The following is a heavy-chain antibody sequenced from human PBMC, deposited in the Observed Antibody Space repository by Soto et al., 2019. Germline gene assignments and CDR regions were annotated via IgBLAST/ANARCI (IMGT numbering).Heavy chain of an antibody. Sequence: GGSLRLSCAASGFIFSSYTMHWVRQAPGKGLEWVGVITYDGSNQYYADSVKGRFTISRDNSRNMLFLQMNSLRPDDTAVYYCAIAPSGSYPDFDYWGQGTLVTVSS. CDR2: ITYDGSNQ. CDR1: GFIFSSYT. CDR3: AIAPSGSYPDFDY. V-gene: IGHV3-30-3*01. J-gene: IGHJ4*02. D-gene: IGHD1-26*01.